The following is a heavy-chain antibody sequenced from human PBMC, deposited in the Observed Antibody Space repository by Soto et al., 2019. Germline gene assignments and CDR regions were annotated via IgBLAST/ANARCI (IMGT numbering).Heavy chain of an antibody. Sequence: LGGALRLSCATSGFIFIDYYMHWIRQAPGKGLEWISYISGNGRIIQYADSAKGRFTISRDNAQNSLYLQMNSLRAEDTALYFCARDFDPDSPTDSDYWCPAILVTVSS. J-gene: IGHJ4*02. D-gene: IGHD2-21*02. CDR3: ARDFDPDSPTDSDY. CDR1: GFIFIDYY. CDR2: ISGNGRII. V-gene: IGHV3-11*01.